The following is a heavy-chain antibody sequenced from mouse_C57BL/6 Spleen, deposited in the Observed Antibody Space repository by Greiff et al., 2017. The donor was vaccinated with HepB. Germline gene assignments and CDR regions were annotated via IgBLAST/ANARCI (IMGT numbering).Heavy chain of an antibody. Sequence: DVKLVESGGGLVQPGGSLKLSCAASGFTFSDYYLYWVRQTPEKRLEWVAYISNGGGSTYYPDTVKGRFTISRDNAKNTLYLQMSRLKSEDTAMYYCARQAYAMDYWGQGTSVTVSS. V-gene: IGHV5-12*01. J-gene: IGHJ4*01. CDR1: GFTFSDYY. CDR3: ARQAYAMDY. CDR2: ISNGGGST.